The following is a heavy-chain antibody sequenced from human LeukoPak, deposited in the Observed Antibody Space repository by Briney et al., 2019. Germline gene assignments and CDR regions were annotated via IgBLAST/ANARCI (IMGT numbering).Heavy chain of an antibody. CDR1: GGSISSYY. J-gene: IGHJ4*02. CDR3: ARADPVVVGSSFDY. D-gene: IGHD2-21*01. Sequence: SETLSLTCTVSGGSISSYYGNWIRQPPGKGLEWIGYIYYSGSTNYNPSLKSRVTISVDTSKNQFSLKLSSVTAADTAVYYCARADPVVVGSSFDYWGQGTLVTVSS. CDR2: IYYSGST. V-gene: IGHV4-59*08.